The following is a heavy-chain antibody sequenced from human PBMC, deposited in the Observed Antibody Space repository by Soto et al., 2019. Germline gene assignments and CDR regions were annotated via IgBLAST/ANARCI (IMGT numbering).Heavy chain of an antibody. V-gene: IGHV1-69*02. Sequence: QVQLVQSGAEVKKPGSSVKVSCTASGGTFSSDTISWVRQVPGQGLEWLGTIIPDLPIANYAQKFQGRVTITADRSTRTAYMELSSLRSEDTAVFYCARAVAAESALDSWGQGTPVTVSS. CDR2: IIPDLPIA. CDR1: GGTFSSDT. CDR3: ARAVAAESALDS. J-gene: IGHJ4*02. D-gene: IGHD6-19*01.